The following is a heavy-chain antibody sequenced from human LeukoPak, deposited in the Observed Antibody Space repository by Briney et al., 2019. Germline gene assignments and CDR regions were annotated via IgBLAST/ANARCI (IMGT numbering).Heavy chain of an antibody. CDR1: RFTFSSYA. CDR3: ANPNSSGFYFSIRFDY. J-gene: IGHJ4*02. Sequence: GGSLRLSCTASRFTFSSYAMSWVRQAPGKGLEWVSVMSGSGGTTYYADSVKGRFTVSRDNSKNTLYLQMNSLRAEDTAVYYCANPNSSGFYFSIRFDYWGQGTLVTVSS. D-gene: IGHD3-22*01. CDR2: MSGSGGTT. V-gene: IGHV3-23*01.